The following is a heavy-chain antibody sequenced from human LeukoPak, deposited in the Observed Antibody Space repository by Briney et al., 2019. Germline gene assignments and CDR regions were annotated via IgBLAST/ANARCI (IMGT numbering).Heavy chain of an antibody. D-gene: IGHD3-22*01. J-gene: IGHJ4*02. Sequence: QTGGSLRLSCSASGFAFSGFAMGWVRQAPGKGLEWVSAISGSGGSTYYADSVKGRFTISRDNSKNTLYLQMNSLRAEDTAVYYCAKFPMISRIPGRVDLLYYFDYWGQGTLVTVSS. CDR3: AKFPMISRIPGRVDLLYYFDY. CDR1: GFAFSGFA. CDR2: ISGSGGST. V-gene: IGHV3-23*01.